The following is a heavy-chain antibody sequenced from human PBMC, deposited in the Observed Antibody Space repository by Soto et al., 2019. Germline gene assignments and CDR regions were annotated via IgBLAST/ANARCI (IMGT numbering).Heavy chain of an antibody. CDR3: AKEAVNYYGSPYYGMDV. D-gene: IGHD3-10*01. CDR2: ISCDGSNT. V-gene: IGHV3-30-3*01. J-gene: IGHJ6*02. CDR1: GFTFSSYA. Sequence: GGSLRLSCAASGFTFSSYAMHWVRQAPGKGLEWGAAISCDGSNTYYADSVKGRFTISRDNSKNTLYLQMNSLRAEDTAVYYCAKEAVNYYGSPYYGMDVWGQGTTVTVSS.